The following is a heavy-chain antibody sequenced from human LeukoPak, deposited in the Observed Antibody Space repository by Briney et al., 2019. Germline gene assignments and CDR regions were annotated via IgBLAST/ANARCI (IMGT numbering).Heavy chain of an antibody. CDR2: ISSSSTI. CDR1: GFTFSSYE. V-gene: IGHV3-48*03. J-gene: IGHJ4*02. CDR3: ARGENYFDY. Sequence: GGSLRLSCAASGFTFSSYEMNWVRQAPGKGLEWVSYISSSSTIYYADSVKGRFTISRDNAKNSLYLQMNSLRAEDTAVYYCARGENYFDYWGQGTLVTVSS.